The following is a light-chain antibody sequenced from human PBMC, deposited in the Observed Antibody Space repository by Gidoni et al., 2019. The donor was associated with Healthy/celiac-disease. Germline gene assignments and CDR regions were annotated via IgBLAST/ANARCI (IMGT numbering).Light chain of an antibody. CDR2: AAS. CDR1: QSISSY. CDR3: QQLNSYPWT. Sequence: DIQFTQYPSFLSASVGDRVTITCRASQSISSYLAWYQQKPGKAPKLLIYAASTLQSGVPSRFSGSGSGTEFTLTISSLQPEDFATYYCQQLNSYPWTFGQGTKVEIK. V-gene: IGKV1-9*01. J-gene: IGKJ1*01.